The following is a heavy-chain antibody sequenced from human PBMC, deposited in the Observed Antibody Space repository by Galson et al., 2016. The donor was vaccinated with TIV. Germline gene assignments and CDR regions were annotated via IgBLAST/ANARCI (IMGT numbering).Heavy chain of an antibody. J-gene: IGHJ4*02. Sequence: SVKVSCKASGYTFTTYAIHWVRQAPGHGLEWMGWINAGNGDTKYSQKFQGRVTISRDTSAGTAYMELSSLTSEDTAMYYCARGATSDWPFDYWGQARLVTVSS. CDR3: ARGATSDWPFDY. CDR1: GYTFTTYA. CDR2: INAGNGDT. D-gene: IGHD6-19*01. V-gene: IGHV1-3*01.